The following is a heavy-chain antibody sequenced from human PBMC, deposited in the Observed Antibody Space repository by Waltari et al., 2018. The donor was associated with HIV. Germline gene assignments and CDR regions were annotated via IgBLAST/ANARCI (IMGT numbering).Heavy chain of an antibody. CDR1: DYSISSGYY. CDR3: ARERGGYDILTGYWEVDV. Sequence: QVQLQESGPGLVKPSATLSLTCAVSDYSISSGYYGGWIRQPPGKGLEWIGSIYHSGSTYYNPSLKSRVTISVDTSKNQFSLKLSSVTAADTAVYYCARERGGYDILTGYWEVDVWGQGTTVTVSS. D-gene: IGHD3-9*01. CDR2: IYHSGST. J-gene: IGHJ6*02. V-gene: IGHV4-38-2*02.